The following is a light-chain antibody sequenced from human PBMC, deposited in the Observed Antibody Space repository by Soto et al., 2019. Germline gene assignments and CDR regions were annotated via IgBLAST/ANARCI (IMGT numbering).Light chain of an antibody. CDR1: QSISSW. CDR3: QQYNSYSRT. V-gene: IGKV1-5*01. Sequence: DIQMTQSPSTLSASIGDRFTITCXASQSISSWLAWYQQKPGKAPKLLIYDASSLESGVPSRFSGSGSGTEFTLTISSLQPDYFATYYCQQYNSYSRTFGQGTKVDIK. CDR2: DAS. J-gene: IGKJ2*02.